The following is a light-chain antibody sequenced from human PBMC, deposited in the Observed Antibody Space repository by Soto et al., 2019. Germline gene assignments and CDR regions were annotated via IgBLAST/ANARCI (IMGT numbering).Light chain of an antibody. V-gene: IGLV1-44*01. CDR1: SSNIGSNP. CDR2: SNN. Sequence: QSVLTQPPSASGTPGQRVTISCSGGSSNIGSNPVNWYQQLPGTAPKLLIFSNNQRPSGVPDRFSGSKSGTSASLAISGLQSEDEADYYCAAWDDSLNGVVFGGGTKLTVL. J-gene: IGLJ2*01. CDR3: AAWDDSLNGVV.